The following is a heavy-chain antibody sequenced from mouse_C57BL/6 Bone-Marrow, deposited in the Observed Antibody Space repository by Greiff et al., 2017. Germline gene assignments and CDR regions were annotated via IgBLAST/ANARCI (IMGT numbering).Heavy chain of an antibody. Sequence: VKLMESGAELARPGASVKLSCKASGYTFTSYGISWVKQRTGQGLEWIGEIYPRSGNTYYNEKFKGKATLTADKSSSTAYMELRSLTSEDSAVYFCARRKGGYYDYFDYWGQGTTLTVSS. D-gene: IGHD2-3*01. CDR2: IYPRSGNT. CDR1: GYTFTSYG. CDR3: ARRKGGYYDYFDY. J-gene: IGHJ2*01. V-gene: IGHV1-81*01.